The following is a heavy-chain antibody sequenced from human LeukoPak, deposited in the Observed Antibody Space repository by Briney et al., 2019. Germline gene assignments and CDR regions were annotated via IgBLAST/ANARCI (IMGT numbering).Heavy chain of an antibody. D-gene: IGHD3-10*01. Sequence: ASVKVSCKVSGYTLTELSMHWVRQAPGKGLEWMGGFDPEDGETIYAQKFQGRVTMTEDTSTDTAYMELSSLRSEDTAVYYCTTGPSIVGSGYQFDPWGQGTLVTVSS. CDR3: TTGPSIVGSGYQFDP. V-gene: IGHV1-24*01. J-gene: IGHJ5*02. CDR1: GYTLTELS. CDR2: FDPEDGET.